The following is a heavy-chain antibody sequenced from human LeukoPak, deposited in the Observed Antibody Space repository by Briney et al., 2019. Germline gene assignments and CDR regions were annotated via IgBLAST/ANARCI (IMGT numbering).Heavy chain of an antibody. Sequence: GGSLRLSCAASGFTFSSYWMSWVRQAPGKGLEWVANIKQDGSEKYYVDSVKGRFTISRDNAKNSPYLQMNSLRAEDTAVYYCARKKNSAYWYFDLWGRGTLVTVSS. CDR2: IKQDGSEK. J-gene: IGHJ2*01. V-gene: IGHV3-7*01. CDR3: ARKKNSAYWYFDL. CDR1: GFTFSSYW. D-gene: IGHD4-23*01.